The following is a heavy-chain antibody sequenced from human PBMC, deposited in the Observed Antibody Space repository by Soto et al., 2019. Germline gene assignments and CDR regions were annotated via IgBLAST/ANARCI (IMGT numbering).Heavy chain of an antibody. D-gene: IGHD6-13*01. CDR1: GYTFTSYD. Sequence: ASVKVSCKASGYTFTSYDINWVRQATGQGLEWMGWMNPNSGNTGYAQKFQGRVTMTRNTSISTAYMELSSPRSEDTAVYYCARETLPDSSSWGNYYYYGMDVWGQGTTVTVSS. J-gene: IGHJ6*02. CDR3: ARETLPDSSSWGNYYYYGMDV. V-gene: IGHV1-8*01. CDR2: MNPNSGNT.